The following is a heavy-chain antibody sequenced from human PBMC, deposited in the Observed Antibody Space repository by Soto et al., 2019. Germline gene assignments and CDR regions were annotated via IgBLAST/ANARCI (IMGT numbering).Heavy chain of an antibody. CDR3: ALVGDYDCFQH. Sequence: QLQLQESGSGLVKPSQTLSLTCAVSGGSISSGGYSWSWIRQPPGKGLEWIGYIYHSGSTYYNPSLKGXXTXSXXRSKNQFSLKLSPVTAADTAVYSCALVGDYDCFQHCGQGTLVTVSS. V-gene: IGHV4-30-2*01. CDR1: GGSISSGGYS. D-gene: IGHD4-17*01. CDR2: IYHSGST. J-gene: IGHJ1*01.